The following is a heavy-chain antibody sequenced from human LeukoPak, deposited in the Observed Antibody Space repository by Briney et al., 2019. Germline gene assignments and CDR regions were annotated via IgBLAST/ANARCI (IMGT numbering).Heavy chain of an antibody. V-gene: IGHV1-46*01. Sequence: GASVKVSCKASGYTFTSYYIHWVRQAPGQGLEWMGIIYPGGGSTNSAQTFQGRVTMTRDTSISTAYMELSRLRSDDTAVYYCAREDSGSQKIRLGYNWFDPWGQGTLVTVSS. J-gene: IGHJ5*02. CDR3: AREDSGSQKIRLGYNWFDP. CDR1: GYTFTSYY. CDR2: IYPGGGST. D-gene: IGHD1-26*01.